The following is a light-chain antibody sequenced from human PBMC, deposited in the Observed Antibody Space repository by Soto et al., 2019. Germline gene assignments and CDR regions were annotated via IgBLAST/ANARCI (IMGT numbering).Light chain of an antibody. J-gene: IGKJ4*01. V-gene: IGKV1-17*01. CDR3: LQYNDYPLT. Sequence: DLQMTQSPSSLSASVGDRVTITCRASQDIRNDLGWYQQKPGKAPKRLIYAASSLQSGVPARFSGSESGTEFPLPIRSLQPEDFASDYCLQYNDYPLTFGGGTKVEIK. CDR2: AAS. CDR1: QDIRND.